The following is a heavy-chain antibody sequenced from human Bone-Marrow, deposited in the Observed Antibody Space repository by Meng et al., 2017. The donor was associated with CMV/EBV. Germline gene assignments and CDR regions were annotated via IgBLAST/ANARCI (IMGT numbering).Heavy chain of an antibody. Sequence: GESLKISCAASGFTFSSYAMSWVRQAPGKGLEWVSLIGASGATTYYADSVKGRFTISRDNSKNTLYLQMNSLRVEDTAVYYCAKDPRYYSRTSYDADNYWGQGTLVTVSS. CDR2: IGASGATT. V-gene: IGHV3-23*01. CDR3: AKDPRYYSRTSYDADNY. J-gene: IGHJ4*02. CDR1: GFTFSSYA. D-gene: IGHD2-2*01.